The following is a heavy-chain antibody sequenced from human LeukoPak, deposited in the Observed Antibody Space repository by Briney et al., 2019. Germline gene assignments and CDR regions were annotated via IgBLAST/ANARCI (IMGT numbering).Heavy chain of an antibody. Sequence: ASVKVSCKASGYTFTSYYMHWVRQAPGQGLEWMGIINPSGGSTSYAQKFQGRVTMTRDTSTSTVYMELSSLRSEDTAVYYCARDPQAYCGGDCYSGWYFDLWGRGTLVTVSS. V-gene: IGHV1-46*01. CDR1: GYTFTSYY. J-gene: IGHJ2*01. CDR2: INPSGGST. CDR3: ARDPQAYCGGDCYSGWYFDL. D-gene: IGHD2-21*02.